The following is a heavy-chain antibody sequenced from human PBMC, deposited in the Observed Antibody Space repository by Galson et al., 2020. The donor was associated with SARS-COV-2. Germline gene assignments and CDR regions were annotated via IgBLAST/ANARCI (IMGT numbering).Heavy chain of an antibody. D-gene: IGHD4-4*01. CDR1: GFTFSSYA. J-gene: IGHJ5*02. CDR2: ISYDGSNK. V-gene: IGHV3-30*04. Sequence: GGSLRLSCAASGFTFSSYAMHWVRQAPGKGLEWVAVISYDGSNKYYADSVKGRFTISRDNSKNTLYLQMNSLRAEDTAVYYCARPAGGNYIGWFDPWGQGTLVTVSS. CDR3: ARPAGGNYIGWFDP.